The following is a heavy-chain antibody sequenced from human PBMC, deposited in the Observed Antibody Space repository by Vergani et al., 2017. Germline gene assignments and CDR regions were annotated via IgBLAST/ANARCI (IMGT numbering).Heavy chain of an antibody. Sequence: EVELVQSGPEMRKPGESLKISCKGSEYSFGNYWIGCVRQRPGKGLEWMGIIYPADSATRYSPSFQGQVTIPADKSISTAFLQWDSLKASDTALYYCARHTTYTDSWGQGTLVTVSS. CDR2: IYPADSAT. CDR3: ARHTTYTDS. D-gene: IGHD1-1*01. J-gene: IGHJ4*02. V-gene: IGHV5-51*01. CDR1: EYSFGNYW.